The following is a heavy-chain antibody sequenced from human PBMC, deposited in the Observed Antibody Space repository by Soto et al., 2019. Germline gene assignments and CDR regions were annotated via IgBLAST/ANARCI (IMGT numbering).Heavy chain of an antibody. D-gene: IGHD2-21*02. CDR2: INAGNGNT. J-gene: IGHJ4*02. CDR3: ARAWVVVTAPDY. Sequence: QVQLVQSGAEEKKPGASVKVSCKASGYTFTSYAMHWVRQAPGQRLEWMGWINAGNGNTKYSQEFQGRVTITRDTSASTAYMVLSSLRSEDTAVYYCARAWVVVTAPDYWGQGTLVTVSS. V-gene: IGHV1-3*05. CDR1: GYTFTSYA.